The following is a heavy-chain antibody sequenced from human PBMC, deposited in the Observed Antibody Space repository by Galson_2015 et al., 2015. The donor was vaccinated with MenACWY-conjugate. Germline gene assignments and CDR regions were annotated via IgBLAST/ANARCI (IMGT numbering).Heavy chain of an antibody. CDR2: IKADGSFS. Sequence: SLRLSCAAPGFTFNNYWMHWVRQPPGKGLEWISYIKADGSFSNHADSLKGRFTISTDNAKNMVYLQMDGLGDEDTAVYFCARDNNWSFDSWGQGTLVTVSS. CDR3: ARDNNWSFDS. CDR1: GFTFNNYW. J-gene: IGHJ4*02. V-gene: IGHV3-74*01. D-gene: IGHD1-1*01.